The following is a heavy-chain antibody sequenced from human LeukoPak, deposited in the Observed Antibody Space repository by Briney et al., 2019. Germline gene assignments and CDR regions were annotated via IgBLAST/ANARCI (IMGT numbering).Heavy chain of an antibody. CDR1: GYTFTGYY. Sequence: ASVKVSCKASGYTFTGYYMHWVRQAPGQGLEWMGWINPNSGGTNYAQKFQGRVTMTRDTSISTAYMELRSLRSDDTAVYYCARATYYDFWSGYSYYGMDVWGQGTTVTVSS. CDR3: ARATYYDFWSGYSYYGMDV. V-gene: IGHV1-2*02. D-gene: IGHD3-3*01. J-gene: IGHJ6*02. CDR2: INPNSGGT.